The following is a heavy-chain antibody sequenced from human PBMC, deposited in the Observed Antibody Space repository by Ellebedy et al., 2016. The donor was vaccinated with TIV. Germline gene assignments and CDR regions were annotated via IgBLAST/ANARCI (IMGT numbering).Heavy chain of an antibody. CDR1: GFTFRSHG. CDR2: ISSDGSNK. J-gene: IGHJ4*02. Sequence: GESLKISCVASGFTFRSHGIYWVRQAPGKGLEWVAVISSDGSNKYYADSVKGRFTISRDNSKNTLYLQMNSLRTDDMAVYYCARGGSSRSSDYWGQGTLVTVSP. CDR3: ARGGSSRSSDY. D-gene: IGHD3-10*01. V-gene: IGHV3-30*03.